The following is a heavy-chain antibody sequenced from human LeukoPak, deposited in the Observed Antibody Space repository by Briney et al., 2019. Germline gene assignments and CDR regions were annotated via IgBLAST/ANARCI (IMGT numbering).Heavy chain of an antibody. CDR3: AREGYGGNGYPFEEYFQH. Sequence: PSETLSLTCTVSGGSLSSSSYYWAWIRQPPGKGLEWIGSIYSGGSTYYNPSLKSRVAISVDTSKNQFSLKLSSVTAADTAVYYCAREGYGGNGYPFEEYFQHWGQGTLVTVSS. J-gene: IGHJ1*01. D-gene: IGHD4-23*01. V-gene: IGHV4-39*02. CDR2: IYSGGST. CDR1: GGSLSSSSYY.